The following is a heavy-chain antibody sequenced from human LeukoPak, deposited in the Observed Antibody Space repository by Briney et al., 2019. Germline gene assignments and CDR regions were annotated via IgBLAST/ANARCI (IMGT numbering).Heavy chain of an antibody. D-gene: IGHD1-26*01. CDR2: ISSSSGTI. CDR3: ARDPASGSYLAFDY. Sequence: PGGSLRLSCAASGFTFSSYSMNWVRQAPGKGLEWVSYISSSSGTIYYADSVKGRFTISRDNAKNSLYLQMNSLRDEDTAVYYCARDPASGSYLAFDYWGQGTLVTVSS. V-gene: IGHV3-48*02. J-gene: IGHJ4*02. CDR1: GFTFSSYS.